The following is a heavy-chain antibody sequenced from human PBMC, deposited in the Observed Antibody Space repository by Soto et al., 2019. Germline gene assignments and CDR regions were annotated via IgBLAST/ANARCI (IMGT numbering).Heavy chain of an antibody. CDR2: IKSKTDGGTT. CDR1: GLTFSNAW. Sequence: PGGSLRLSCAASGLTFSNAWMNWVRQAPGKGLEWVGRIKSKTDGGTTDYAAPVKGRFTISRDDSKNTLYLQMNSLKTEDTAVYYCTTHLNYYDSSGYYYLNWFDPWGQGTLVTV. D-gene: IGHD3-22*01. V-gene: IGHV3-15*07. J-gene: IGHJ5*02. CDR3: TTHLNYYDSSGYYYLNWFDP.